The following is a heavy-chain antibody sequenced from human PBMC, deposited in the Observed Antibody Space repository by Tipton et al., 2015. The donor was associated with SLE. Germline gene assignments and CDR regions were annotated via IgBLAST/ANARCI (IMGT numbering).Heavy chain of an antibody. CDR1: GYTFTGYY. CDR3: ARELWDMVRGVMLL. Sequence: QLVQSGAEVKKPGASVKVSCKASGYTFTGYYMHWVRQAPGQGLEWKGWINPNSGDTNYAQQFQGRVTMTRDTSISTAYMALSRLRSDDTAVYYCARELWDMVRGVMLLWGRVTLVTVSS. V-gene: IGHV1-2*02. J-gene: IGHJ4*01. CDR2: INPNSGDT. D-gene: IGHD3-10*01.